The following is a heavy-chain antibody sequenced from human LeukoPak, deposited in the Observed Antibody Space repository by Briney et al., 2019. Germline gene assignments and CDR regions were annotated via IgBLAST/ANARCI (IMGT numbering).Heavy chain of an antibody. CDR1: GFTFSSYS. CDR3: ARERAAAAGTEFDY. CDR2: ISSSGSTI. J-gene: IGHJ4*02. Sequence: GGSLRLSCAASGFTFSSYSMNWVRQAPGKGLEWVSYISSSGSTIYYADSVKGRFTISRDNAKNSLYLQMNSLRAEDTAVYYCARERAAAAGTEFDYWGQGTLVTVSS. D-gene: IGHD6-13*01. V-gene: IGHV3-48*04.